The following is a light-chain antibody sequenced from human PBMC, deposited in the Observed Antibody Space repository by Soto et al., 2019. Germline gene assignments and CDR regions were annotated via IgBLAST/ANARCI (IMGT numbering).Light chain of an antibody. CDR1: RSVSSN. CDR2: GAS. J-gene: IGKJ4*01. Sequence: EIVMTQSPATLSVSPGERATLSCRASRSVSSNLAWYQQKPGQAPRLLIYGASTRATGIPARFSGSGSGTEFTLTISSLQSEDFAVYYCQQYNNWPLTFGGETKV. CDR3: QQYNNWPLT. V-gene: IGKV3-15*01.